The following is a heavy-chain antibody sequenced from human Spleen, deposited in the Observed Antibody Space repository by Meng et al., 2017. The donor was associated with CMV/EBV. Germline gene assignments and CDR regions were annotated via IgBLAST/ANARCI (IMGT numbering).Heavy chain of an antibody. CDR2: IYPGDSET. CDR3: ASGSYYYFDY. V-gene: IGHV5-51*01. Sequence: KVSCKASGYSFDTYWIGWVRQMPGKGLEWIGIIYPGDSETRYSPSFQGQVTISADKSISTAYLQWSSLKASDTAMYYCASGSYYYFDYWGQGTLVTVSS. J-gene: IGHJ4*02. CDR1: GYSFDTYW. D-gene: IGHD1-26*01.